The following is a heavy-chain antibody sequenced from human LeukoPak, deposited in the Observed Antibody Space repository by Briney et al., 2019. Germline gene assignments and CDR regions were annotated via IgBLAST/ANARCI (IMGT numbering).Heavy chain of an antibody. CDR1: GGSISSSNW. V-gene: IGHV4-4*02. D-gene: IGHD6-13*01. CDR2: IYHSGST. CDR3: AGDRSFGSRRYYFDY. J-gene: IGHJ4*02. Sequence: PSETLSLTCAVSGGSISSSNWWSWVRQPPGKGLEWIGEIYHSGSTNYNPSLKSRVTISVDKSKNQFSLKLSSVTAADTAVYYCAGDRSFGSRRYYFDYWGQGTLVTVSS.